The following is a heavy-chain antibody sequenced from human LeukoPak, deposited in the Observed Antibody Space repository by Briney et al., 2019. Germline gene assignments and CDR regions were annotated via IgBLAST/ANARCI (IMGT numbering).Heavy chain of an antibody. CDR3: ARDGTHYYDSSGFYYGVY. D-gene: IGHD3-22*01. CDR1: GGTFSSYA. V-gene: IGHV1-69*04. CDR2: IIPILGIA. J-gene: IGHJ4*02. Sequence: SVKVSCKASGGTFSSYAISWVRQAPGQGLEWMGRIIPILGIANYAQKLQGRVTITADKSTSTAYMELSSLRSEDTAVYYCARDGTHYYDSSGFYYGVYWGQGTLVTVSS.